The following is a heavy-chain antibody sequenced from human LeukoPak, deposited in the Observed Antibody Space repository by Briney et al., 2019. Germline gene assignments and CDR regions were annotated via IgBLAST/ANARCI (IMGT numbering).Heavy chain of an antibody. CDR1: GFTFSSYA. D-gene: IGHD1-26*01. Sequence: PGGSLRLSCAASGFTFSSYAMSWVRQAPGKGLEWVSAISGSGGSTYYADSVKGRFTISRGNSKNTLYLQMNSLRAEDTAVYYCAKSPSLRGATTLLDYWGQGTLVTVSS. CDR3: AKSPSLRGATTLLDY. CDR2: ISGSGGST. J-gene: IGHJ4*02. V-gene: IGHV3-23*01.